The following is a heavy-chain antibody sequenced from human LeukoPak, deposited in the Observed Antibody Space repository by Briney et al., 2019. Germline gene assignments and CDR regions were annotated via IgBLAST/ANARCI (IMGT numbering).Heavy chain of an antibody. Sequence: GGSLRLSCAASGFTFSSYGMHWVRQAPGKGLEWVAFIRYDGSNKYYADSVKGRFTISRDNSKNTLYLQMNSLRAEDTAVYYCAKSTEGWFGEQDYYYYYMDVWGKGTTVTVSS. CDR2: IRYDGSNK. J-gene: IGHJ6*03. CDR1: GFTFSSYG. V-gene: IGHV3-30*02. D-gene: IGHD3-10*01. CDR3: AKSTEGWFGEQDYYYYYMDV.